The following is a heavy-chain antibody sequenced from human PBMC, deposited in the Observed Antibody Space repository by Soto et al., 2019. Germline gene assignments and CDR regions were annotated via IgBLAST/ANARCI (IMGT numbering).Heavy chain of an antibody. CDR2: VSYDGNDN. CDR1: GFTFTSYA. D-gene: IGHD6-13*01. CDR3: ARTAAAGTRHYGMDF. J-gene: IGHJ6*02. V-gene: IGHV3-30-3*01. Sequence: GGSLRLSCAASGFTFTSYAMHWVRQAPGKGLEWVAAVSYDGNDNYYADFVKGRFTISRDNSKNTLNLQMDSLRPEDTAVYSCARTAAAGTRHYGMDFWGQGTTVTVSS.